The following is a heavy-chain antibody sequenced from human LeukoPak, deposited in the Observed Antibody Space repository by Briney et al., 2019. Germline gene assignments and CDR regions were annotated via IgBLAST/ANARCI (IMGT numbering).Heavy chain of an antibody. Sequence: SVKVSCKASGGTFSSYAISWVRQAPGQGLEWMGRIISILGIANYAQKFQGRVTITADKSTSTAYMELSSLRSEDTAVYYCARINKYDSSGYNWFDPWGQGTLVTVSS. CDR1: GGTFSSYA. CDR3: ARINKYDSSGYNWFDP. D-gene: IGHD3-22*01. CDR2: IISILGIA. V-gene: IGHV1-69*04. J-gene: IGHJ5*02.